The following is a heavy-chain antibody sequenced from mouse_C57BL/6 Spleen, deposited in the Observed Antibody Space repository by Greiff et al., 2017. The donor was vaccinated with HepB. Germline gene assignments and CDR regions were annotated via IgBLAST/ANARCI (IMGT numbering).Heavy chain of an antibody. CDR3: TRDLGDGYHWYFDV. D-gene: IGHD2-3*01. Sequence: EVQVVESGEGLVKPGGSLKLSCAASGFTFSSYAMSWVRQTPEKRLEWVAYISSGGDYIYYADTVKGRFTISRDNARNTLYLQMSSLKSEDTAMYYCTRDLGDGYHWYFDVWGTGTTVTVSS. V-gene: IGHV5-9-1*02. CDR1: GFTFSSYA. J-gene: IGHJ1*03. CDR2: ISSGGDYI.